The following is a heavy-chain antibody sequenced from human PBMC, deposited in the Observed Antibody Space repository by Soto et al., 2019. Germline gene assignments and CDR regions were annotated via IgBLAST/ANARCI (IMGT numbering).Heavy chain of an antibody. CDR3: VSQRTTVLTQAYFDY. CDR1: GGSVTNSSYY. V-gene: IGHV4-39*01. Sequence: PSQTLSLTCTVSGGSVTNSSYYRGWIRQSPGKGLEWIGSVYYRGRSYSKSSVKSRVTISVDTSKNQFSLNFNSVTASDTALYYCVSQRTTVLTQAYFDYWGPGALVTVSS. J-gene: IGHJ4*02. D-gene: IGHD4-17*01. CDR2: VYYRGRS.